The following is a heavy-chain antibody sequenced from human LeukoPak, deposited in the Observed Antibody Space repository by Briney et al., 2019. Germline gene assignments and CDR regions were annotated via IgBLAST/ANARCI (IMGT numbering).Heavy chain of an antibody. CDR2: IYYSGST. D-gene: IGHD2-15*01. CDR3: ASTAVVAQYYFDY. V-gene: IGHV4-59*01. J-gene: IGHJ4*02. CDR1: GGSISSYY. Sequence: SETLSLTCTVSGGSISSYYWSWIRQPPGKGLEWIGYIYYSGSTNYNPSLKSRVTISVDTSKNQFSLKLSSVTAADTAVYYCASTAVVAQYYFDYWGQGTLVTVSS.